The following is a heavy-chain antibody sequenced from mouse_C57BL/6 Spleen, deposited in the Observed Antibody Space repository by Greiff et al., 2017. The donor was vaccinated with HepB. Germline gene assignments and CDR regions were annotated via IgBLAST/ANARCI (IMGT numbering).Heavy chain of an antibody. Sequence: VQLQQSGPELVKPGASVKISCKASGYTFTDYYINWVKQRPGQGLEWIGWICPGSGSTYYNEKFKGKATLTVDKSSSTAYMLLSNLTSEDSAVYFVAAYDGYAMDYWGQGTSVTVSS. CDR2: ICPGSGST. J-gene: IGHJ4*01. V-gene: IGHV1-75*01. CDR3: AAYDGYAMDY. D-gene: IGHD2-12*01. CDR1: GYTFTDYY.